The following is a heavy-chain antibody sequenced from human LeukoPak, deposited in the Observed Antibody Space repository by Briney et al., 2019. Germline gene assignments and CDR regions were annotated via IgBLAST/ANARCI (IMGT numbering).Heavy chain of an antibody. J-gene: IGHJ4*02. CDR3: ANLPISLFDY. D-gene: IGHD2-21*01. CDR2: INHSGST. CDR1: GGSFSGYY. V-gene: IGHV4-34*01. Sequence: SETLSLTCAVYGGSFSGYYWSWIRQPPGKGLEWFGEINHSGSTNYNPSLKSRVTISVDTSKNQFSLKLSSVTAADTAVYYCANLPISLFDYWGQGTLVTVSS.